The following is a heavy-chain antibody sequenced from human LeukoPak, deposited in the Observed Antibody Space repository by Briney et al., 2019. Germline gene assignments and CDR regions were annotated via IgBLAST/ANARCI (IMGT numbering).Heavy chain of an antibody. J-gene: IGHJ4*02. V-gene: IGHV1-18*04. CDR3: ARELSADTSVGHLAH. D-gene: IGHD5-18*01. Sequence: ASVKVSCKASGYTFTTYGITWVRQAPGQELEWMGYISAYSGNTNYAQKLQGRVTMTADTSTTTAYMELRSLRSDDTAVYYCARELSADTSVGHLAHWGQGTLVTVSS. CDR2: ISAYSGNT. CDR1: GYTFTTYG.